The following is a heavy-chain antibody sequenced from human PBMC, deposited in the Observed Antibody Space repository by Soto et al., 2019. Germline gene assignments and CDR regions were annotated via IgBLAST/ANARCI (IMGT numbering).Heavy chain of an antibody. CDR3: AREGRGKKAGYNGLVSLGY. V-gene: IGHV1-69*06. CDR2: IIPIFNST. D-gene: IGHD2-2*02. J-gene: IGHJ4*02. CDR1: GSRFSNYV. Sequence: QVQLVQSGAEVKTPGSSLKVSCKVSGSRFSNYVISWVRQAPGHGLEWLGRIIPIFNSTKYAQSFQGRVTITADKSTSTASLGLSSLRSDDTAVYYWAREGRGKKAGYNGLVSLGYWGQGTLVTVSS.